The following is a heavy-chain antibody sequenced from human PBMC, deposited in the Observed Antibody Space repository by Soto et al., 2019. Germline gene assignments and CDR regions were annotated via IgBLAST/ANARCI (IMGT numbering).Heavy chain of an antibody. CDR3: ATLGDTGY. CDR1: GYTFTSYA. CDR2: FDPEDGET. D-gene: IGHD2-8*02. J-gene: IGHJ4*02. Sequence: ASVKVSCKASGYTFTSYAMHWVRQAPGKGLEWMGGFDPEDGETIYAQKFQGRVTMTEDTSTDTAYMELSSLRSEDTAVYYCATLGDTGYWGQGTLVTVSS. V-gene: IGHV1-24*01.